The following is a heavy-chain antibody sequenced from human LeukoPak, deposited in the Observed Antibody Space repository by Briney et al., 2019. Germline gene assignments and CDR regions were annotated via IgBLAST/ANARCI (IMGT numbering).Heavy chain of an antibody. V-gene: IGHV3-23*01. J-gene: IGHJ2*01. Sequence: PGGSLRLSCTASGFTFSNYAMSWVRQAPGKGLERVSAITGSTGDLYYRDSVRGRFTISRDNSKNTLYLQMNSLRAEDTAIYYCARDRSFYGAPWYFDLWGRGTLVTVSS. D-gene: IGHD4-17*01. CDR2: ITGSTGDL. CDR3: ARDRSFYGAPWYFDL. CDR1: GFTFSNYA.